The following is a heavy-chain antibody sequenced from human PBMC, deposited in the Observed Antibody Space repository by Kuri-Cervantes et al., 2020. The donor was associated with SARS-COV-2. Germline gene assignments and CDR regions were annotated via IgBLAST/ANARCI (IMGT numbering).Heavy chain of an antibody. J-gene: IGHJ3*02. Sequence: SQTLSLTCAVYGGSFSGFYWSWIRQAPGKGLEWIGEINHSGSANYSPSLKSRVTISVDTSKNQFSLKLSSVTAADTAVYYCARDVVTGNRVGPTSDAFDIWGQGTMVTVSS. CDR1: GGSFSGFY. D-gene: IGHD1-20*01. CDR2: INHSGSA. V-gene: IGHV4-34*01. CDR3: ARDVVTGNRVGPTSDAFDI.